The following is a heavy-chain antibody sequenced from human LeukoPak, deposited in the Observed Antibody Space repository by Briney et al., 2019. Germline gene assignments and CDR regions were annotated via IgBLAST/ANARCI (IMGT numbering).Heavy chain of an antibody. CDR3: ARGRPHGNDY. CDR1: GFTFSTYA. J-gene: IGHJ4*02. CDR2: ISNSGDRT. Sequence: GGSLRLSCAASGFTFSTYAMSWLRQAPGKGLEWVSTISNSGDRTYYADSVRGRFTISRDTSKNTVYLQLNSLRAEDTAVYYCARGRPHGNDYWGQGTLVTVSS. D-gene: IGHD4-23*01. V-gene: IGHV3-23*01.